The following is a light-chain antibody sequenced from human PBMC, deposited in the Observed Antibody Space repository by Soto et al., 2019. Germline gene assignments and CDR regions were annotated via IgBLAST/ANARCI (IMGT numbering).Light chain of an antibody. J-gene: IGKJ5*01. CDR2: KAS. V-gene: IGKV1-5*03. CDR3: QQYNDYIT. Sequence: DIQMTQSPSTLSGSVGDRVTITCRASQTISSWLAWYQQKPGKAPKLLIYKASTLKSGVPSRFSGSGSGTEFTLTISSLQPDDSATYYCQQYNDYITFGQGTRLEIK. CDR1: QTISSW.